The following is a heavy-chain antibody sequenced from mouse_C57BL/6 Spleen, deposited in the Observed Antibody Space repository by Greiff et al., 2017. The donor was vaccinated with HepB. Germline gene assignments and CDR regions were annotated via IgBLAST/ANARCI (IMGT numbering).Heavy chain of an antibody. CDR2: IYPGDGDT. V-gene: IGHV1-80*01. Sequence: QVQLQQPGTELVKPGASVKLSCKASGYTFTSYWMHWVKQRPGKGLEWIGQIYPGDGDTNYNGKFKGKATLTADKSSSTAYMQLSSLTSEDSAVYFCARVPDYGSSLYYAMDYWGQGTSVTVSS. J-gene: IGHJ4*01. CDR1: GYTFTSYW. D-gene: IGHD1-1*01. CDR3: ARVPDYGSSLYYAMDY.